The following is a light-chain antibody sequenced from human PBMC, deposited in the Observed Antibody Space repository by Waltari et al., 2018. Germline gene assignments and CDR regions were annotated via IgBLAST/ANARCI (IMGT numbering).Light chain of an antibody. CDR3: CSFTEEV. CDR2: DVN. V-gene: IGLV2-11*01. CDR1: TTDVSGYDY. J-gene: IGLJ3*02. Sequence: QSALAQPRSVSGSPGQSVTISCTATTTDVSGYDYVSWYQQHPGKGPKRIIFDVNRRPSGVPDRFSGSKTGNMASLTISGLQPEDEAIYYCCSFTEEVFGGGTTVTVL.